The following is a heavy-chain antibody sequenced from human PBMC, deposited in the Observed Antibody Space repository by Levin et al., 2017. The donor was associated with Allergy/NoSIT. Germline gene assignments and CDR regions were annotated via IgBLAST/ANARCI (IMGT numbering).Heavy chain of an antibody. J-gene: IGHJ4*02. V-gene: IGHV3-30-3*01. Sequence: SGGSLRLSCAASGFTFSSYAMHWVRQAPGKGLEWVAVISYDGSNKYYADSVKGRFTISRDNSKNTLYLQMNSLRAEDTAVYYCARDAWYYYGSGSSNQLGYYFDYWGQGTLVTVSS. D-gene: IGHD3-10*01. CDR2: ISYDGSNK. CDR1: GFTFSSYA. CDR3: ARDAWYYYGSGSSNQLGYYFDY.